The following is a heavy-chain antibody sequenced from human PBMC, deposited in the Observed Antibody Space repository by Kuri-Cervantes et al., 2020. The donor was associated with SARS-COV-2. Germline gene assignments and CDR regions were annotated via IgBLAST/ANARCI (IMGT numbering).Heavy chain of an antibody. D-gene: IGHD6-13*01. CDR3: ARDAAADNLSDY. Sequence: SVKVSCKASGGTFSNYAISWVRQAPGQGLEWMGRIIPIFGIANYAQKFQGRVTITADKSTSTAYMELSSLRPEDTAVYYCARDAAADNLSDYWGQGTLVTVSS. CDR1: GGTFSNYA. V-gene: IGHV1-69*04. CDR2: IIPIFGIA. J-gene: IGHJ4*02.